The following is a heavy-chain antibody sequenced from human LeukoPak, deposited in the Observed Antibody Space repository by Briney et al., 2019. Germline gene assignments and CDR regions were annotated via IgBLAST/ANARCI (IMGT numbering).Heavy chain of an antibody. CDR3: ARGYRYYDFWSGYYWADY. CDR2: ISSNGGST. V-gene: IGHV3-64*01. J-gene: IGHJ4*02. Sequence: WGSLRLSCSASGFTFSSYAMHWVRQAPGKGLEYVSAISSNGGSTYYANSVKGRFTISRDNSKNTLYLQMGSLRAEDMAVYYCARGYRYYDFWSGYYWADYWGQGTLVTVSS. CDR1: GFTFSSYA. D-gene: IGHD3-3*01.